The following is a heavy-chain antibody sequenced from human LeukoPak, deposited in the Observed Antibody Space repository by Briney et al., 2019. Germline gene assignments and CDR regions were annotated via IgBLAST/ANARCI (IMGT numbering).Heavy chain of an antibody. CDR3: AGTKNIAAAGRLDY. D-gene: IGHD6-13*01. V-gene: IGHV3-53*01. Sequence: PGGSLRLSCAASGFTVSTNYMNWVRQAPGRGLEWVSVLYSVGDTYYGDSVKGRVTISRDNSKNTLYLQMNSLRAEDTAVYYCAGTKNIAAAGRLDYWGQGTLVTVSS. CDR1: GFTVSTNY. J-gene: IGHJ4*02. CDR2: LYSVGDT.